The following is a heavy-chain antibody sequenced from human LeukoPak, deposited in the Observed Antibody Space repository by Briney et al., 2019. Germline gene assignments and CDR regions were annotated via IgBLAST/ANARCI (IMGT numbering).Heavy chain of an antibody. CDR3: ARDRGYTYGFPSDY. CDR1: GFTFSTYS. J-gene: IGHJ4*02. V-gene: IGHV3-48*04. Sequence: PGGSLRLSCAASGFTFSTYSMNWVRLAPGKGLEWGSYISNSGGTIYYADSVKGRFTISRDNAKNSLYLQMNSLRAEDTAVYYCARDRGYTYGFPSDYWGQGTLVTVSS. D-gene: IGHD5-18*01. CDR2: ISNSGGTI.